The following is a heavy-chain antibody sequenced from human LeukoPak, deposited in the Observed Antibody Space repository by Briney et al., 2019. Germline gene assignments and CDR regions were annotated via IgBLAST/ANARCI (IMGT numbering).Heavy chain of an antibody. CDR3: ARGRYFDWFLFDY. CDR1: GFTVSSNY. V-gene: IGHV3-53*01. Sequence: GGSLRLSCAASGFTVSSNYMSWVRQAPGKGPEWVSVIYSGGSTYYADSVKGRFTISRDNSKNTLYLQMNSLRAEGTAVYYCARGRYFDWFLFDYWGQGTLVTVSS. J-gene: IGHJ4*02. CDR2: IYSGGST. D-gene: IGHD3-9*01.